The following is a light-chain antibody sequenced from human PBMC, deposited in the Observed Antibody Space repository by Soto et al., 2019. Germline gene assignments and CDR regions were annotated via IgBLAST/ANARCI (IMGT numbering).Light chain of an antibody. CDR1: SSEVSGYNY. J-gene: IGLJ1*01. V-gene: IGLV2-14*01. CDR3: SSYTTSNTRQIV. Sequence: QSVLTQPASVSGSPGQSITISCTGTSSEVSGYNYVSWYQQHPGKAPKFMIYDVSNRPSGVSNRFSGSKSGNTASLTISGLQAEDEADYYCSSYTTSNTRQIVFGTGTKVTVL. CDR2: DVS.